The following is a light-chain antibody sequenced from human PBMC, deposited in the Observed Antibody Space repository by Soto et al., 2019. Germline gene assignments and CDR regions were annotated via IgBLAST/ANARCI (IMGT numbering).Light chain of an antibody. V-gene: IGLV1-47*01. CDR2: GNN. Sequence: QSAVTQPPSASGTPGQRVTISCSGSTSNIGTNYVSWYQQLPGTAPNLLIYGNNQRPSGVPDRFSGSKSGTSASLAISGLRSEDEADYYCAAWDDSLSGVVFGGGTKVTVL. CDR3: AAWDDSLSGVV. J-gene: IGLJ2*01. CDR1: TSNIGTNY.